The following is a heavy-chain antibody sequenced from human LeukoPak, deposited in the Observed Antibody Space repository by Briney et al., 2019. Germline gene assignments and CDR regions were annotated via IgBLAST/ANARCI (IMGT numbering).Heavy chain of an antibody. J-gene: IGHJ6*02. V-gene: IGHV3-30*03. D-gene: IGHD3-3*01. CDR3: AREKPYYDFWSGLTYYYYGMDV. CDR2: ISYDGNNQ. Sequence: GGSLRLSCAASGFTFSSYGMHWVRQAPGKGLEWVAVISYDGNNQYYADSVKGRFTISRDNSKNTLYLQMNSLRAEDTAVYYCAREKPYYDFWSGLTYYYYGMDVWGQGTTVTVSS. CDR1: GFTFSSYG.